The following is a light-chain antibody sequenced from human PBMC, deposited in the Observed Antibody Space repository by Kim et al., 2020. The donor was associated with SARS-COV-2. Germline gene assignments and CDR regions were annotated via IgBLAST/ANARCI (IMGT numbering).Light chain of an antibody. Sequence: SASVGDRVPITCRARQSISSWLAWYQQKPGKAPKLLIYKASSLESGVPSRFSGSGSGTEFTLTISSLQPDDFATYYCQQYNSYWTFGQGTKVDIK. CDR3: QQYNSYWT. J-gene: IGKJ1*01. V-gene: IGKV1-5*03. CDR2: KAS. CDR1: QSISSW.